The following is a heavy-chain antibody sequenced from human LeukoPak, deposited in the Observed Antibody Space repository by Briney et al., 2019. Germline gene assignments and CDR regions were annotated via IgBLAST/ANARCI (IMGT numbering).Heavy chain of an antibody. CDR2: IYSTGST. V-gene: IGHV4-4*07. CDR3: ARGGSNFDY. Sequence: SETLSLTCTVSGGSISNYYWGWIRQPAGKGLEWIGRIYSTGSTNYNPSLKSRVTMSVDTSKKQFSLNLSSVTAADTAVYYCARGGSNFDYWGQGTLVTVSS. CDR1: GGSISNYY. J-gene: IGHJ4*02. D-gene: IGHD3-10*01.